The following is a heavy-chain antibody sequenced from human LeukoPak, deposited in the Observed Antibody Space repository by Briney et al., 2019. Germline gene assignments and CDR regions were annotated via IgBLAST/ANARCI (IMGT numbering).Heavy chain of an antibody. CDR2: ISGSSSHI. J-gene: IGHJ4*02. V-gene: IGHV3-11*06. CDR3: ARDNWHHGY. CDR1: GFTFSDYY. Sequence: GGSLRLSCEASGFTFSDYYLSWIRQAPGKGLEWISYISGSSSHINYADSVKGRFTISRDNAKNSLYLQMDSLRAEDTAVYYCARDNWHHGYWGQGTLVTVAS.